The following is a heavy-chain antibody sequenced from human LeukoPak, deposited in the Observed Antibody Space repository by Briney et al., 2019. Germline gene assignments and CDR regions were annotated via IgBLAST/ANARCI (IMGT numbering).Heavy chain of an antibody. CDR3: AAGSGWYFGAFDI. D-gene: IGHD6-19*01. CDR2: ISYDGSNK. CDR1: GFTFSSYA. Sequence: GRSLRLSCAASGFTFSSYAMHWDRQAPGKGLEWVAVISYDGSNKYYADSVKGRFTISRDNSKNTLYLQMNSLRAEDTAVYYCAAGSGWYFGAFDIWGQGTMVTVSS. V-gene: IGHV3-30-3*01. J-gene: IGHJ3*02.